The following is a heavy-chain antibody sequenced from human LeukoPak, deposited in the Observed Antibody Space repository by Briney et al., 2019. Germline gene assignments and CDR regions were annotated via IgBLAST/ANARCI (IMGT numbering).Heavy chain of an antibody. Sequence: SETLSLTCTVSGGSISSYYWSWIRQPPGKELEWIGYIYYSGSTNYNPSLKSRVTISVDTSKNQFSLKLSSVTAADTAVYYCARRSSSWYGSEYWGQGTLVTVSS. CDR1: GGSISSYY. CDR3: ARRSSSWYGSEY. J-gene: IGHJ4*02. D-gene: IGHD6-13*01. V-gene: IGHV4-59*08. CDR2: IYYSGST.